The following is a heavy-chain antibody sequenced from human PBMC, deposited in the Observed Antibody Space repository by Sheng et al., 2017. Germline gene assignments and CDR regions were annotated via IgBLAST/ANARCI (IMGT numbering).Heavy chain of an antibody. CDR2: ISTEGNNK. J-gene: IGHJ4*02. CDR1: GFAFNQYA. D-gene: IGHD3-16*01. CDR3: AKEGDGDNWACFDY. Sequence: ESGGGVVQPGRSLRLSCAASGFAFNQYAIHWVRQAPGKELEWVAVISTEGNNKHYADSVEGRFIISRDNSKNTLYLQMNDLRAEDTGVYYCAKEGDGDNWACFDYWGQGTLLTVSS. V-gene: IGHV3-30*01.